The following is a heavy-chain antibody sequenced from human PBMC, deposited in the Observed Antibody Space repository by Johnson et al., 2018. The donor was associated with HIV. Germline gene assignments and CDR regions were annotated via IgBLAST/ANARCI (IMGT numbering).Heavy chain of an antibody. CDR1: GFTFSSYG. Sequence: QVQLVESGGGVVQPGGSLRLSCAASGFTFSSYGMHWVRQAPGKGLEWVAFIRYDGSNKYYADSVNGRFTISRDNSKNTLYLQMNSLRAEDTAVYYCAKDSTYYGGSSGAFDIWGQGTMVTVSS. V-gene: IGHV3-30*02. J-gene: IGHJ3*02. CDR2: IRYDGSNK. D-gene: IGHD3-10*01. CDR3: AKDSTYYGGSSGAFDI.